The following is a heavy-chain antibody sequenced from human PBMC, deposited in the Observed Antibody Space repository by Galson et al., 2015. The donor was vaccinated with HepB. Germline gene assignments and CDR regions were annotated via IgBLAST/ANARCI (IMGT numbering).Heavy chain of an antibody. CDR1: GGTFSSYA. J-gene: IGHJ4*02. CDR2: IIPIFGTA. V-gene: IGHV1-69*13. D-gene: IGHD2-2*01. Sequence: SVKVSCKASGGTFSSYAISWVRQAPGQGLEWMGGIIPIFGTANYAQKFQGRVTITADESTSTAYMELSSLRSEDTAVYYCARDGPHCSSTSCYYYWGQGTLVTVSS. CDR3: ARDGPHCSSTSCYYY.